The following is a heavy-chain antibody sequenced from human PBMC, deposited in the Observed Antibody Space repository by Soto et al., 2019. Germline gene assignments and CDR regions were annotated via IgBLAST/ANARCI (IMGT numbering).Heavy chain of an antibody. D-gene: IGHD3-10*01. Sequence: PVETLKISCNGSGYSFTSYWIGWVRQMPWKGLEWMGIIYPGDSDTRYSPSFQGQVTISADKSISTAYLQWSSLKASDTAMYYCARQYGTTNYYYYGMDVWGQGTTVTVSS. CDR3: ARQYGTTNYYYYGMDV. V-gene: IGHV5-51*01. J-gene: IGHJ6*02. CDR1: GYSFTSYW. CDR2: IYPGDSDT.